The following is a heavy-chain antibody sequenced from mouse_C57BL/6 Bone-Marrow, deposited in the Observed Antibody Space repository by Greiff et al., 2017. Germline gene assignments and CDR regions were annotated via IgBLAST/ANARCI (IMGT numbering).Heavy chain of an antibody. D-gene: IGHD2-2*01. Sequence: QVQLQQPGAELVKPGASVKLSCKASGYTFTSYWMHWVKQRPGQGLEWIGMIHPNSGSTNYNEKFKSKATLTVDKSSSTAYMQLSSLTSEDSAVYYCARRGLYPGSFDYWGQGTTLTVSS. CDR1: GYTFTSYW. V-gene: IGHV1-64*01. J-gene: IGHJ2*01. CDR2: IHPNSGST. CDR3: ARRGLYPGSFDY.